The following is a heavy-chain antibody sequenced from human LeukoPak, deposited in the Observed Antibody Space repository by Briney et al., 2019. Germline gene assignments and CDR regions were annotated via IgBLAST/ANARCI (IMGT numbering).Heavy chain of an antibody. CDR2: IYTGGST. CDR3: AREISRFGI. J-gene: IGHJ4*02. D-gene: IGHD3-16*01. CDR1: GFTVSTNNY. Sequence: GGSLRLSCAASGFTVSTNNYMYWVRQAPGKGLEWVSSIYTGGSTYYADSVKGRFTISRDDPKNTLYLQMNSLRADDTAVYYCAREISRFGIWGQGTLVTVPS. V-gene: IGHV3-66*01.